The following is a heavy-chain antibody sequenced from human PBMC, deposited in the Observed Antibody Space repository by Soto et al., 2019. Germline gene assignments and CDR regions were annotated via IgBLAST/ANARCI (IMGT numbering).Heavy chain of an antibody. V-gene: IGHV3-23*04. D-gene: IGHD1-26*01. CDR2: SSGRDSKT. J-gene: IGHJ4*02. CDR1: GFTFINSA. CDR3: AKGPTWGS. Sequence: EVQLVESGGDVVQPGGSLRLSCAASGFTFINSAMNWVRQAPGKGLEWVSVSSGRDSKTYYSDSVRGRFTISRDNSKSTLHLQMNGLRVEDTAVYYCAKGPTWGSWGQGTLVTVSS.